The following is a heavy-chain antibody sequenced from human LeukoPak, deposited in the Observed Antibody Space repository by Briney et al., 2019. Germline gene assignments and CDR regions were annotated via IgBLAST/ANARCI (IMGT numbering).Heavy chain of an antibody. J-gene: IGHJ4*02. CDR2: TNKDGGEK. Sequence: GGSLRLSCAASGFTFSSYWMSWVRQAPGKGLEWVANTNKDGGEKYYVDSVKGRFTISRDNAKNPLYLQMNSLRADDTAVYYCVKDSPPRYSGSPPAYWGQGTLVTVSS. CDR3: VKDSPPRYSGSPPAY. D-gene: IGHD1-26*01. V-gene: IGHV3-7*03. CDR1: GFTFSSYW.